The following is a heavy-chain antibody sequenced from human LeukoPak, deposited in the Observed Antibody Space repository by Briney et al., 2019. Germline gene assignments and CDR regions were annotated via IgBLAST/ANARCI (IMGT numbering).Heavy chain of an antibody. D-gene: IGHD3-10*01. V-gene: IGHV1-8*01. J-gene: IGHJ4*02. CDR2: MNPNSGNT. CDR1: GYTFTSYD. CDR3: ARVLRLSMVRGVIYAC. Sequence: ASVKVSCKASGYTFTSYDINWVRQATGQGLEWMGWMNPNSGNTGYAQKFQGRVTMTRNTSISTAYMEPSSLRSEDTAVYYCARVLRLSMVRGVIYACWGQGTLVTVSS.